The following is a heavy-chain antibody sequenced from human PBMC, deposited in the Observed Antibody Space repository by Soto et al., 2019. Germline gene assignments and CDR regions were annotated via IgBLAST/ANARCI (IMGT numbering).Heavy chain of an antibody. J-gene: IGHJ4*02. CDR2: IYYSGST. V-gene: IGHV4-61*08. CDR1: GGSISSGGYS. D-gene: IGHD1-1*01. Sequence: SETLSLTSAVSGGSISSGGYSWSWIRQPPGKGLEWIGYIYYSGSTNYNPSLKSRVTISVDTSKNQFSLKLSSVTAADTAVYYCARRYGYSFDYWGQGTLVTVSS. CDR3: ARRYGYSFDY.